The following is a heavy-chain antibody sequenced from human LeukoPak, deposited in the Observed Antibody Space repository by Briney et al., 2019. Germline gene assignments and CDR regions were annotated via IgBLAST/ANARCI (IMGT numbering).Heavy chain of an antibody. D-gene: IGHD3-22*01. V-gene: IGHV3-23*01. CDR1: GFTFITYA. CDR2: ISGGGGRT. J-gene: IGHJ4*02. CDR3: AKGFRNYYDSSGYYPFDY. Sequence: PGGSLRLSCAASGFTFITYAMTWVRRAPGKGLEWVSVISGGGGRTHYADSVKGRFTISRDNSKNTLYLQMNSLRAEDTAVYYCAKGFRNYYDSSGYYPFDYWGQGTLVTVSS.